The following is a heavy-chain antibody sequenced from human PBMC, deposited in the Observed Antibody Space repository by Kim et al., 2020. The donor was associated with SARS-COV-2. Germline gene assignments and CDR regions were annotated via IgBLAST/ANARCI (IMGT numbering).Heavy chain of an antibody. CDR3: ATRWFGDATGGDY. CDR2: INPNSGGT. CDR1: GYTFTGYY. D-gene: IGHD3-10*01. V-gene: IGHV1-2*02. J-gene: IGHJ4*02. Sequence: ASVKVSCKASGYTFTGYYMHWVRQAPGQGLEWMGWINPNSGGTNYAQKFQGRVTMTRDTSISTAYMELSRLRSDDTAVYYCATRWFGDATGGDYWGQGTLVTVSS.